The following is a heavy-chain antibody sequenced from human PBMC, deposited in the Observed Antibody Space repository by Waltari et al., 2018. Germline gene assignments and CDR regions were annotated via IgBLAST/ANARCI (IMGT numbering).Heavy chain of an antibody. CDR1: GGSFSGYY. V-gene: IGHV4-34*01. D-gene: IGHD2-21*02. J-gene: IGHJ4*02. CDR2: INHSGST. CDR3: ARGDVVVTAIAYCRY. Sequence: QVQLQQWGAGLLKPSETLSLTCAVYGGSFSGYYWSWIRQPPGKGLEWMGEINHSGSTNYHPSLKSRVTISVDTSKNQFSLKLSSVTAAYTAVYYCARGDVVVTAIAYCRYWGQGTLVTVSS.